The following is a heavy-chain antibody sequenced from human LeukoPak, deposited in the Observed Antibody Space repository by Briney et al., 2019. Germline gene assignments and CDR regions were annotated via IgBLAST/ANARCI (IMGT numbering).Heavy chain of an antibody. CDR2: INHSGST. D-gene: IGHD3-22*01. CDR3: ARGPGYYDSSGLIDY. J-gene: IGHJ4*02. Sequence: SETLSLTCAVYGGSFSGYYWSRIRQPPGKGLEWIGEINHSGSTNYSPSLKSRVTISVDTSKNQFSLKLSSVTAADTAVYYCARGPGYYDSSGLIDYWGQGTLVTVSS. CDR1: GGSFSGYY. V-gene: IGHV4-34*01.